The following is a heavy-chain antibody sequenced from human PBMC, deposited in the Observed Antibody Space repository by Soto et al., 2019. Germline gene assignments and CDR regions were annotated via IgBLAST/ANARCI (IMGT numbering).Heavy chain of an antibody. V-gene: IGHV1-18*01. CDR2: ISAFNGHT. CDR1: GYTFTEYG. J-gene: IGHJ3*02. CDR3: ARDLTDYSISPYAFDM. Sequence: QVQLVQSGGEMKKPGASVKVSCKASGYTFTEYGISSLRQAPGQGLEWMGWISAFNGHTHFAQKFQGRVILNTDASTTTAYMELRSLRSDDTAVYYCARDLTDYSISPYAFDMWGPGTRVTASS. D-gene: IGHD6-6*01.